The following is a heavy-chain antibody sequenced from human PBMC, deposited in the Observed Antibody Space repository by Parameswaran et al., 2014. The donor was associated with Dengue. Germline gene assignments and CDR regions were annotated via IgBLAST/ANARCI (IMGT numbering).Heavy chain of an antibody. J-gene: IGHJ4*02. CDR1: GFTFSRYS. D-gene: IGHD2-15*01. CDR3: ARELGYCSGGSCYPGYFDY. V-gene: IGHV3-48*02. CDR2: ISSSSSTI. Sequence: GSLRLSCAASGFTFSRYSMNWVRQAPGKGLEWVSYISSSSSTIYYADSVKGRFTISRDNAKNSLYLQMNSLRDEDTAVYYCARELGYCSGGSCYPGYFDYWGQGTLVTVSS.